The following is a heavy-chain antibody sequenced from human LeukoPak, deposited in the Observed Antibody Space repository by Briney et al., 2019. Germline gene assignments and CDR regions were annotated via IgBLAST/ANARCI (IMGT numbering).Heavy chain of an antibody. V-gene: IGHV3-23*01. Sequence: GGSLRLSCAASGVTFSRNAMSWVRQAPGKGLERVSAISGSGSDAYYADSVKGRFTIFRDNSKNTVYLRMNSLRAEDTAVYYCAKDPWGSRGYFDYWGQGTLVTVSS. J-gene: IGHJ4*02. CDR1: GVTFSRNA. CDR3: AKDPWGSRGYFDY. D-gene: IGHD7-27*01. CDR2: ISGSGSDA.